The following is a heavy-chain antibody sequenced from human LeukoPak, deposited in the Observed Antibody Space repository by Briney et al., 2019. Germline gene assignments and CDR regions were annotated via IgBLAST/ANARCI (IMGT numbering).Heavy chain of an antibody. J-gene: IGHJ4*02. CDR3: GKGGLWAREQTCSAP. Sequence: GGSLRLSCAASGFAFSGSWMSWVRQAPGKGLEWVAHIKGDGSEIYFVDSLKGRFTISRDNAKNSLYLQMNSLRADDTAVYYWGKGGLWAREQTCSAPGGQEPLAPFSP. CDR2: IKGDGSEI. CDR1: GFAFSGSW. D-gene: IGHD1/OR15-1a*01. V-gene: IGHV3-7*01.